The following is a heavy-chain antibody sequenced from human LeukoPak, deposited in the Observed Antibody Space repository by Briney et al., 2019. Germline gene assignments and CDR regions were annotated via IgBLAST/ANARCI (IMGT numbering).Heavy chain of an antibody. Sequence: GGSLRLSCEASGITSGQYKVHWVRQAPGKGPEWLSLISYDGSYPNCADSVKGRSTISRDKSTNTVYFQLNSLRPEDTAIYYCAAYYDSNGYYFGMGFDPWGQGTLVTVSS. CDR2: ISYDGSYP. CDR3: AAYYDSNGYYFGMGFDP. V-gene: IGHV3-30*03. J-gene: IGHJ5*02. D-gene: IGHD3-22*01. CDR1: GITSGQYK.